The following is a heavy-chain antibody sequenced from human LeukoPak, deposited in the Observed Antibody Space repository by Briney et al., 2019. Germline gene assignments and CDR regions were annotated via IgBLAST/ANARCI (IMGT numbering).Heavy chain of an antibody. CDR2: IKQDGSEK. V-gene: IGHV3-7*01. Sequence: GGSLRLSCAASGFTFSSYWMSWVCQAPGKGLEWVANIKQDGSEKYYVDSVKGRFTISRDNAKNSLYLQMNSLRAEDTAVYYCAREDVWFGEWNWFDPWGQGTLVTVSS. D-gene: IGHD3-10*01. J-gene: IGHJ5*02. CDR1: GFTFSSYW. CDR3: AREDVWFGEWNWFDP.